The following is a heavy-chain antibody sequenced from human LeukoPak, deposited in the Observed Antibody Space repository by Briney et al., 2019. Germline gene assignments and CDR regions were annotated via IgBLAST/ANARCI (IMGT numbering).Heavy chain of an antibody. V-gene: IGHV4-61*05. J-gene: IGHJ4*02. CDR3: ACYKIVERNFDF. CDR1: GGSIINTNYY. CDR2: VHYSLSS. D-gene: IGHD5-24*01. Sequence: SETLSLTCTVSGGSIINTNYYWAWIRQPPGKGLEWIGNVHYSLSSNYSPSLESRVTISMDTSQRQFSLKLTSVTAADTAVYYCACYKIVERNFDFWGQGMLVTVSS.